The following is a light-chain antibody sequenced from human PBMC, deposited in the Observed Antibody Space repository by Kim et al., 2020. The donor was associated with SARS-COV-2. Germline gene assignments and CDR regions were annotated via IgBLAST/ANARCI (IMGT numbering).Light chain of an antibody. J-gene: IGLJ3*02. V-gene: IGLV1-40*01. CDR3: QSYDSSLTRWV. Sequence: QSVLTQPPSVSGAPGQRVTISCTGSNSNVAPYGVHWYQQFPGAAPKLLISVNSDRPSGVPDLFSASKSGTSSFLAITGLQAEDEADYYCQSYDSSLTRWVLGGGTQLTVL. CDR1: NSNVAPYG. CDR2: VNS.